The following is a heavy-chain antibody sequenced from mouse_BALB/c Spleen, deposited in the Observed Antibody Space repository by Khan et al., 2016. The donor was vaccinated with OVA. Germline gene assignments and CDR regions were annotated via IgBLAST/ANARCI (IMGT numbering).Heavy chain of an antibody. D-gene: IGHD3-3*01. J-gene: IGHJ2*01. CDR2: ISTEAYST. CDR3: ARGDLAY. Sequence: EVQLVQSGRGLVKPGGSGKLSCAASGFTFIDYGMAWVRQTPGKGPEWIAFISTEAYSTNYADTVTGRFTISRENAKNTLYLEMSSLRSDDTAIYYCARGDLAYWGQGTMLTVSA. CDR1: GFTFIDYG. V-gene: IGHV5-15*02.